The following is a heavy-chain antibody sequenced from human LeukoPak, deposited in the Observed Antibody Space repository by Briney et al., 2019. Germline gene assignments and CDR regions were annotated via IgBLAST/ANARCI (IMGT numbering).Heavy chain of an antibody. D-gene: IGHD2-15*01. CDR1: GFTFSSYA. V-gene: IGHV3-23*01. CDR3: AKDPTYCSGGSCKPTEH. CDR2: ISGSGGST. J-gene: IGHJ1*01. Sequence: PGGSLRLSCAASGFTFSSYAMSWVRQAPGKGLEWVSAISGSGGSTYYADSVKGRFTISRDNSKNTLYLQMNSLRAEDTAVYYCAKDPTYCSGGSCKPTEHWGQGTLVTVSS.